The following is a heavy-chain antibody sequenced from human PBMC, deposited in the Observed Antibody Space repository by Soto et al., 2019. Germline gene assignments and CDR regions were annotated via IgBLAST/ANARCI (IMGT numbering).Heavy chain of an antibody. V-gene: IGHV3-21*01. J-gene: IGHJ4*02. Sequence: EVQLVESGGGLVKPGGSLRLSCAASGFTFSSYSMNWVRQAPGKGLEWVSSISSSSSYIYYADSVKGRFTISRDNAKKSLYLQMNSLRAEDTAVYYCASDRGAAAGTEFDYWGQGTLVTVSS. D-gene: IGHD6-13*01. CDR2: ISSSSSYI. CDR1: GFTFSSYS. CDR3: ASDRGAAAGTEFDY.